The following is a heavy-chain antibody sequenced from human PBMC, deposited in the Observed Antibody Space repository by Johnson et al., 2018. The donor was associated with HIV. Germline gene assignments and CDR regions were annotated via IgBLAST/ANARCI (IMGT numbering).Heavy chain of an antibody. CDR3: AKEQGGFHI. CDR2: ISYDGSNK. V-gene: IGHV3-30*04. CDR1: EFTFSSYA. Sequence: QVQLVESGGGVVQPGRSLRLSCAASEFTFSSYAMHWVRQAPGKGLEWVAVISYDGSNKYYADSVKGQFTISRDNSKNTLDLQMNSLRPEDTAVYYCAKEQGGFHIWGQGTPVSVSS. J-gene: IGHJ3*02. D-gene: IGHD2-15*01.